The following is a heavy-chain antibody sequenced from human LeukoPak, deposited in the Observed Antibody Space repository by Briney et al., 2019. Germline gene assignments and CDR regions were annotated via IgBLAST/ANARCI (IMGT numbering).Heavy chain of an antibody. V-gene: IGHV1-2*02. CDR3: ARGSSWIQLWLRSFDY. Sequence: ASVKVSCKASGHTFTGYYMHWVRPAPGQGLAWMGLINPNSGGTNYAQKFQGRVTMTRDTSISTAYMELSRLRSDDTAVYYCARGSSWIQLWLRSFDYWGQGTLVTVSS. CDR2: INPNSGGT. D-gene: IGHD5-18*01. J-gene: IGHJ4*02. CDR1: GHTFTGYY.